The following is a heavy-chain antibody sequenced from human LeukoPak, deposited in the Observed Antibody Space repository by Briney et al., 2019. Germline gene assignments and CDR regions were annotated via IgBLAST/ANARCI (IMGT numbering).Heavy chain of an antibody. CDR3: ARDHKQSRYYDILTGYSYYYGMDV. J-gene: IGHJ6*02. D-gene: IGHD3-9*01. Sequence: PGGSLGLSCAASGFTFSSYSMNWVRQAPGKGLEWVSYISSSSSTIYYADSVKGRFTISRDNAKNSLYLQMNSLRDEDTAVYYCARDHKQSRYYDILTGYSYYYGMDVWGQGTTVTVSS. V-gene: IGHV3-48*02. CDR2: ISSSSSTI. CDR1: GFTFSSYS.